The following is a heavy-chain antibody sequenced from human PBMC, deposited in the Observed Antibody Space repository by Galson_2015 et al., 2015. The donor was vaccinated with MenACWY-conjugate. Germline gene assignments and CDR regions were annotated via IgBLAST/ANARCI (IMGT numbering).Heavy chain of an antibody. CDR2: ISYSGST. CDR1: GGSISSRSYF. D-gene: IGHD4-23*01. J-gene: IGHJ3*02. Sequence: ATLSLACPVSGGSISSRSYFWGWIRPPPGKGLEWFGTISYSGSTHYNPSLNNRVTVSADTSKNQFSLNVNSVTAADTALYYCARRSARLTLGAFDIWGQGTMVTVSA. V-gene: IGHV4-39*01. CDR3: ARRSARLTLGAFDI.